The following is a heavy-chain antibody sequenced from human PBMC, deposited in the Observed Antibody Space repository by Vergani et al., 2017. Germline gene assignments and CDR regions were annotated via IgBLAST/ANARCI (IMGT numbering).Heavy chain of an antibody. V-gene: IGHV2-70*04. Sequence: QVTLKESGPALVKPTQTLTLTCTFSGFSLSTSGMRASWIRQPPGKALEWLARIDWVDDKFYSTSLKTRLTISKDTSKNQVVLTMTNMDPVDTATYYCAATKYYYDSSGYYEVAFDIWGQGTMVTVSS. D-gene: IGHD3-22*01. J-gene: IGHJ3*02. CDR3: AATKYYYDSSGYYEVAFDI. CDR2: IDWVDDK. CDR1: GFSLSTSGMR.